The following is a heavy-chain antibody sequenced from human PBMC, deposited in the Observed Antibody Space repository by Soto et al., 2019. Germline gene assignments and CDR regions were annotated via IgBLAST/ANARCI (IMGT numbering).Heavy chain of an antibody. CDR1: GFTFSSYA. CDR2: ISGSGGST. J-gene: IGHJ4*02. CDR3: AKDHIAAAGYFDY. D-gene: IGHD6-13*01. V-gene: IGHV3-23*01. Sequence: EVQLLESGGGLVQPGGSLRLSCAASGFTFSSYAMSWVRQAPGKGLEWVSAISGSGGSTYYADSVKGRFTISRDNSKNTLYMQMNSLRVEDTAVYYCAKDHIAAAGYFDYWGQGTLVTVSS.